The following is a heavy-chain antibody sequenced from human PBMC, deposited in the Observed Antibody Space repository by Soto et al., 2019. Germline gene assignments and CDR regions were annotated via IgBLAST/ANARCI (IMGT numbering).Heavy chain of an antibody. Sequence: ASVKVSCKASGYTFTSYAMHWVRQAPGQRFEWMGWINAGNGNTKYSQKFQGRVTITRDTSASTAYMELSSLRSEDTAVYYCARSGITIFGVVIMAQDYWGQGTLVTVSS. D-gene: IGHD3-3*01. J-gene: IGHJ4*02. CDR2: INAGNGNT. V-gene: IGHV1-3*01. CDR3: ARSGITIFGVVIMAQDY. CDR1: GYTFTSYA.